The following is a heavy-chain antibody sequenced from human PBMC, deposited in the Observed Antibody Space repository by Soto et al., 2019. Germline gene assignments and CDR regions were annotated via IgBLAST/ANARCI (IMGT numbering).Heavy chain of an antibody. V-gene: IGHV3-23*01. J-gene: IGHJ4*02. CDR2: IDASGGGT. D-gene: IGHD2-2*01. CDR1: GLRFDWNA. CDR3: VRYQAAATCGSASCRQFDY. Sequence: EVQLLESGGGLAQPGGSLRVSCAASGLRFDWNAMTWVRQAPGKGLEWLSNIDASGGGTYYADSVKGRFTISRDNSKSTLYLQMNSLRIEDTAVYYCVRYQAAATCGSASCRQFDYWGQGALVTVSS.